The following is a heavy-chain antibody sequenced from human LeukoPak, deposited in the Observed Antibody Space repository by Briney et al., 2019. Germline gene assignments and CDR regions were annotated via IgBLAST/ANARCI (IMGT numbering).Heavy chain of an antibody. J-gene: IGHJ4*02. Sequence: ASVKVSCKASGYTFTSYDINWVRQATGQGLEWMGWMNPNSGNTGYAQKFQGRVTMTRNTSISTAYMELSSLRSEDTAVYYCARGRSPYYYDSSGYYVDYWGQGALVTVSS. CDR2: MNPNSGNT. CDR1: GYTFTSYD. D-gene: IGHD3-22*01. CDR3: ARGRSPYYYDSSGYYVDY. V-gene: IGHV1-8*01.